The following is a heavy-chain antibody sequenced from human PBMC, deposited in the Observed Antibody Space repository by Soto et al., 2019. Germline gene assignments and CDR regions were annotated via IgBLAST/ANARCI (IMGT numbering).Heavy chain of an antibody. CDR3: ARQYESGSYDFDY. D-gene: IGHD3-10*01. J-gene: IGHJ4*02. Sequence: PGESLKISCKGSGYSFTDYWIGWVRQMPGKGLEWMGIIYPGDSDTRYSPSFQGQVTISADKSISTAFLQWSSLKASDTAMYYCARQYESGSYDFDYWGQGTLVTVSS. V-gene: IGHV5-51*01. CDR2: IYPGDSDT. CDR1: GYSFTDYW.